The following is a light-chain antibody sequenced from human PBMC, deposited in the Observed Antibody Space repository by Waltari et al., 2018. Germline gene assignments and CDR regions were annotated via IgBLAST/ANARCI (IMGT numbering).Light chain of an antibody. CDR3: QQYNTHFYT. Sequence: DIQMTPSPSTLSASVGDTVTVTCRASQSISGWLAWYQQTPGKAPKLLIYDASSLESGVPSRFSGSGSGTEFTLTISSLQPDDFATYYCQQYNTHFYTFGQGTKLEIK. CDR2: DAS. J-gene: IGKJ2*01. V-gene: IGKV1-5*01. CDR1: QSISGW.